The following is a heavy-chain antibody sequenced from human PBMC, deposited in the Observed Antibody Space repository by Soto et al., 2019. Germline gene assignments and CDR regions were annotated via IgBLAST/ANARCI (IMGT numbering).Heavy chain of an antibody. V-gene: IGHV1-3*01. CDR2: INAGNGNT. Sequence: GASVKVSCKASGYTFTSYAMHWVRQAPGQRLEWMGWINAGNGNTKYSQKFQGRVTITRDTSASTAYMELSSLRSEDTAVYYCARDSSGYYNNWFDPWGQGTLVTVSS. J-gene: IGHJ5*02. CDR3: ARDSSGYYNNWFDP. D-gene: IGHD3-22*01. CDR1: GYTFTSYA.